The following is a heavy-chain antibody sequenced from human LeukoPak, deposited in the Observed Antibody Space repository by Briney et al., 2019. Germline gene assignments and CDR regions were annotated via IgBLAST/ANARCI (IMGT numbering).Heavy chain of an antibody. V-gene: IGHV4-38-2*01. CDR2: IYHGGST. CDR1: GYSISSGYY. J-gene: IGHJ4*02. CDR3: ARAYCTTTSCYGRYFDY. D-gene: IGHD2-2*01. Sequence: PSETLSLTCAASGYSISSGYYWGWIRQPPGEGLEWIGSIYHGGSTYYNPSLKSRVTMSVDTSKNQFSLKLSSVTAADTAVYYCARAYCTTTSCYGRYFDYWGQGTLVTVSS.